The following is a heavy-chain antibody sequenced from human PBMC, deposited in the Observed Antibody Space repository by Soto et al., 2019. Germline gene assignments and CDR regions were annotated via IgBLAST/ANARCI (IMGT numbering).Heavy chain of an antibody. CDR3: ARGGIAAGSLDV. CDR2: IYYSGST. Sequence: SETLSLTCTVSGGSISSGGYYWSWIRQHPGKGLEWIGYIYYSGSTYYNPSLKSRVTISVDTSKNQFSLKLSSVTAADTAVYYCARGGIAAGSLDVWGQGTTITVSS. D-gene: IGHD6-13*01. V-gene: IGHV4-31*03. CDR1: GGSISSGGYY. J-gene: IGHJ6*02.